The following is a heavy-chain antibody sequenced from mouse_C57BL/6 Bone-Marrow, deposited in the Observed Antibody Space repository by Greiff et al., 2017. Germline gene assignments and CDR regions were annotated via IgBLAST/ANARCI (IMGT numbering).Heavy chain of an antibody. CDR1: GYTFTSYW. CDR3: TRRPSYAVDY. Sequence: QVQLQQPGAELVKPGASVKLSCKASGYTFTSYWMHWVKQRPGQGLEWIGMIHPNSGSTNYNEKFKSKATLPVDQSSSTAYMQLSSLTSEDSAVYYCTRRPSYAVDYGGQGTSVTVSS. J-gene: IGHJ4*01. V-gene: IGHV1-64*01. CDR2: IHPNSGST.